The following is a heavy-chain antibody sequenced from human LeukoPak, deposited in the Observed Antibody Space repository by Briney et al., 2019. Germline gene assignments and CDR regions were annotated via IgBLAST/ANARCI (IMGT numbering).Heavy chain of an antibody. J-gene: IGHJ4*02. CDR2: ISWNSGSI. V-gene: IGHV3-9*01. D-gene: IGHD6-19*01. Sequence: GGSLRLSCAASGFTFDDYAMHWVRQAPGNGLEWVSGISWNSGSIGYADSVKGRFTISRDNAKNSLYPQMNSLRAEDTALYYCAKGLSSGHLFDYWGQGTLVTVSS. CDR1: GFTFDDYA. CDR3: AKGLSSGHLFDY.